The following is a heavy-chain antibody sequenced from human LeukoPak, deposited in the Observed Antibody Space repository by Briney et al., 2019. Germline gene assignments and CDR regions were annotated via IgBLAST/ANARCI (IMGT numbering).Heavy chain of an antibody. D-gene: IGHD6-19*01. CDR2: IRQDGSEI. V-gene: IGHV3-7*01. J-gene: IGHJ4*02. Sequence: PGGSLRLSCAASGFTFSSYWMSWVRQAPGKGLEWVANIRQDGSEINYVASVEGWFTVSRDNAKNSLFLQMNSLRAEDTAVYYCARSPAQWLVHSYWGQGTLVTVSS. CDR1: GFTFSSYW. CDR3: ARSPAQWLVHSY.